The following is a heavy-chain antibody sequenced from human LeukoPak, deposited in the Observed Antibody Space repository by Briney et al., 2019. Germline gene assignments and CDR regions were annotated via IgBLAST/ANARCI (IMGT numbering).Heavy chain of an antibody. V-gene: IGHV1-46*01. CDR3: VGEVVSFEFDY. CDR2: IDPNSSGT. CDR1: GYTFTNYF. D-gene: IGHD2-8*02. J-gene: IGHJ4*02. Sequence: ASVKVSCKASGYTFTNYFMHYMRQAPGQGLEWMGMIDPNSSGTAYARKFRGRFTMTRDTSSSTVYMELASLTSEDTAIYYCVGEVVSFEFDYWGQGTLVTVSS.